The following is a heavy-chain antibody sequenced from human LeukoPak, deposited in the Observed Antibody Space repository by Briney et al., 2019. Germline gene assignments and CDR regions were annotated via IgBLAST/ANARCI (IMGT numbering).Heavy chain of an antibody. Sequence: PSETLSLTCTVSGGSISSYYWSWIRQPPGKGLEWIGYIYYSGSTNYNPSLKSRGTISVDTSKNQCSLKLSSVTAADTAVYYCATLYYYDSSGYFGPIEYWGQGTLVTVSS. CDR3: ATLYYYDSSGYFGPIEY. CDR1: GGSISSYY. D-gene: IGHD3-22*01. CDR2: IYYSGST. V-gene: IGHV4-59*01. J-gene: IGHJ4*02.